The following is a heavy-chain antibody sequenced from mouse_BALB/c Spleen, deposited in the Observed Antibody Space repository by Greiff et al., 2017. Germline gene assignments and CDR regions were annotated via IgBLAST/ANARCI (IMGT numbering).Heavy chain of an antibody. CDR3: ARLPYGYDWYFDV. J-gene: IGHJ1*01. Sequence: EVKLEESGGGLVQPGGSLKLSCAASGFTFSSYTMSWVRQTPEKRLEWVAYISNGGGSTYYPDTVKGRFTISRDNAKNTLYLQMSSLKSEDTAMYYCARLPYGYDWYFDVWGAGTTVTVSS. CDR1: GFTFSSYT. V-gene: IGHV5-12-2*01. CDR2: ISNGGGST. D-gene: IGHD2-2*01.